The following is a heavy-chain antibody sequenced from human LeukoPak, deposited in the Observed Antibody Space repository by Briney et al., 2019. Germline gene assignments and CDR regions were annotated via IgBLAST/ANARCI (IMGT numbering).Heavy chain of an antibody. CDR2: ISAYNGNT. CDR3: ARDNPDSDYYDSSGYKGADY. Sequence: ASVKVSCKASGYTFTSYYMHWVRQAPGQGLEWMGWISAYNGNTNYAQKLQGRVTMTTDTSTSTAYMELRSLRSDDTAVYYCARDNPDSDYYDSSGYKGADYWGQGTLVTVSS. J-gene: IGHJ4*02. CDR1: GYTFTSYY. D-gene: IGHD3-22*01. V-gene: IGHV1-18*04.